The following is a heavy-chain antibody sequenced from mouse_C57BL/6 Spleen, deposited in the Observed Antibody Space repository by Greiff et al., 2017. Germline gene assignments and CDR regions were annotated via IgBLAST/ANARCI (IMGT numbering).Heavy chain of an antibody. CDR3: AKSKLATSMDY. Sequence: QVQLQQSGPELVKPGASVKISCKASGYSFTSYYIHWVKQRPGQGLEWIGWIYPGSGNTKYNEKFKGKATLTADTSSSTAYMQLSSLTSEDSAVYYCAKSKLATSMDYWGQGTSVTVSS. D-gene: IGHD6-1*01. J-gene: IGHJ4*01. V-gene: IGHV1-66*01. CDR1: GYSFTSYY. CDR2: IYPGSGNT.